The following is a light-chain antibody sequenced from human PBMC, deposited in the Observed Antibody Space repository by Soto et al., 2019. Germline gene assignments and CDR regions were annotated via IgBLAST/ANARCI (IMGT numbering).Light chain of an antibody. Sequence: QSVLTQPPSVSGAPGQRVTISCTGSSFNIGAGYDVHWYQQLPGTAPKLLIYANNNRPSGVPDRFSGSKSGTSASLAITGLQAEDEADSYCQSYDSSLSGSVFGGGTKLTVL. CDR2: ANN. CDR1: SFNIGAGYD. J-gene: IGLJ3*02. V-gene: IGLV1-40*01. CDR3: QSYDSSLSGSV.